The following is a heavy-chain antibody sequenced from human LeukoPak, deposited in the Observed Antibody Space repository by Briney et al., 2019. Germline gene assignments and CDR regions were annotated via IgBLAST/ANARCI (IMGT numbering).Heavy chain of an antibody. CDR1: GFTFSSYA. D-gene: IGHD6-13*01. CDR3: ARDLAGSSSWYGGYYYYYGMDV. J-gene: IGHJ6*02. CDR2: IWYDGSNK. V-gene: IGHV3-33*08. Sequence: GGSLRLSCAASGFTFSSYAMSWVRQAPGKGLEWVAVIWYDGSNKYYADSVKGRFTISRDNSKNTLYLQMNSLRAEDTAVYYCARDLAGSSSWYGGYYYYYGMDVWGQGTTVTVSS.